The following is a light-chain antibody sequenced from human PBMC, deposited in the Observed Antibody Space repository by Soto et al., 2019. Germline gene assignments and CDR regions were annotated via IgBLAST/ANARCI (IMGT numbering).Light chain of an antibody. J-gene: IGKJ4*01. Sequence: EIVLTQSPGTLSLSPGDRATLSCRASQTVSFSYLAWYQHKPGQAPRLLIYGASSRATGIPDRFIGSESGTDFTLTISRLETEDFAVYYCQQYGSSPLTFGGGTKVEIK. CDR1: QTVSFSY. CDR3: QQYGSSPLT. CDR2: GAS. V-gene: IGKV3-20*01.